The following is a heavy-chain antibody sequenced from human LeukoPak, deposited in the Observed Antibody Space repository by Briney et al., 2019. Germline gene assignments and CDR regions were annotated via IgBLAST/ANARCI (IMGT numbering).Heavy chain of an antibody. CDR2: IYFSGRT. V-gene: IGHV4-4*07. J-gene: IGHJ4*02. D-gene: IGHD4-17*01. CDR3: VRVAYGDYYFDY. Sequence: SETLSLTRTVSGGSISSYYWSWIRQPPGKGLEWIGRIYFSGRTNYNPSLKSRVTMSVDTSKNQFSLRLSPVTAADTAIYYCVRVAYGDYYFDYWGQGTLVTVSS. CDR1: GGSISSYY.